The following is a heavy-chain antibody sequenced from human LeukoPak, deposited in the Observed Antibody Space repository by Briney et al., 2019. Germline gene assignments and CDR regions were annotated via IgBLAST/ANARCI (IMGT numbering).Heavy chain of an antibody. Sequence: SETLSLTCSVSGGSIRSSSYYWGWIRQPPGKGLEWIGRIYTSGSTLYSLSLQSRVTISIDQSKNQFSLRLTSVTAADTAVYYCASGNTLKGVDYWGQGTLVSVSS. CDR1: GGSIRSSSYY. V-gene: IGHV4-61*05. CDR2: IYTSGST. CDR3: ASGNTLKGVDY. J-gene: IGHJ4*02. D-gene: IGHD2/OR15-2a*01.